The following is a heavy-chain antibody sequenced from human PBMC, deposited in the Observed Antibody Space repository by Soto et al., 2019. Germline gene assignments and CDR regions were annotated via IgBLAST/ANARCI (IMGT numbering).Heavy chain of an antibody. V-gene: IGHV1-2*04. CDR3: ARGVSLAMYYDFWSGYYDYYYYYGMDV. J-gene: IGHJ6*02. D-gene: IGHD3-3*01. CDR1: GYTFTGYY. Sequence: ASVKVSCKASGYTFTGYYMHWVRRAPGQGLEWMGWINPNSGGTNYAQKFQGWVTMTRDTSISTAYMELSRLRSDDTAVYYCARGVSLAMYYDFWSGYYDYYYYYGMDVWGQGTTVTVSS. CDR2: INPNSGGT.